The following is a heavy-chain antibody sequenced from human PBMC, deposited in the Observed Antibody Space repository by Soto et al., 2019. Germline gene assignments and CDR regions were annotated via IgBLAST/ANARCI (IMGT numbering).Heavy chain of an antibody. CDR2: IKSKTDGGTT. J-gene: IGHJ4*02. CDR1: GFTFNDAW. Sequence: EVQLVESGGGLVKPGGSLRLSCAASGFTFNDAWMSWVRQAPGKGLEWVGRIKSKTDGGTTDYAAPVKGRFIISRDDSKNTLFLQVNSLKSEDTAVYYCTTRIPGTIGFGHWGQGTLVTVSS. V-gene: IGHV3-15*01. D-gene: IGHD1-20*01. CDR3: TTRIPGTIGFGH.